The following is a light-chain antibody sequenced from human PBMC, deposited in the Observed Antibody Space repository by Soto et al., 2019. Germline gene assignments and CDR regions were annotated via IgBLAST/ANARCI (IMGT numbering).Light chain of an antibody. CDR1: QSVRSTY. Sequence: EIVLTQTPGTVSLSPGERATLSCLASQSVRSTYFAWYQHKPGQAPRLLIFDASTRATGIPDRFSGSGSGTDFTLTISRLEPEDFALYYCHQYGHSPVTFGGGTKVDIK. CDR2: DAS. CDR3: HQYGHSPVT. J-gene: IGKJ4*01. V-gene: IGKV3-20*01.